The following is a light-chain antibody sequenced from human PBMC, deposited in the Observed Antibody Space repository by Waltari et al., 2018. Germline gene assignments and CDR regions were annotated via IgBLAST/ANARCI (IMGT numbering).Light chain of an antibody. CDR1: SSDVGGYNY. J-gene: IGLJ2*01. Sequence: QSALTQPASASGSPGQSITISCTGTSSDVGGYNYVPWYQQHPGKAPKHMIYDVSNRPSGVSNRFSGSQSGNTASLTISGLQAEDEADYYCSSYTSSSTLVFGGGTKLTVL. CDR2: DVS. CDR3: SSYTSSSTLV. V-gene: IGLV2-14*01.